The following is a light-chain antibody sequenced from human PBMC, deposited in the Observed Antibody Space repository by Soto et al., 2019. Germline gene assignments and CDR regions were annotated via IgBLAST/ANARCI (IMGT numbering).Light chain of an antibody. CDR3: QQVYVYPST. V-gene: IGKV1-8*01. J-gene: IGKJ4*01. Sequence: AIRLTQSPSSFSASTGDRVTIXCRASQGISSYLGWYQQKPGKAPNLLIYAASTLQSGVPSRFSGGGSGTDFTLTISSLQPEDFATYYCQQVYVYPSTFGGGTKVDIK. CDR2: AAS. CDR1: QGISSY.